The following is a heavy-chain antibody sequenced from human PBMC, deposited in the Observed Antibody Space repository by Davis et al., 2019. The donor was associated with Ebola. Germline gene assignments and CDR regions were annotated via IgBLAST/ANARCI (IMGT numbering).Heavy chain of an antibody. CDR1: GFTFSSYA. J-gene: IGHJ4*02. Sequence: ESLKISCAASGFTFSSYAMRWVLQAPGKGLEWVSAISGSGGSTYYADSVKGRFTISRDNSKNTLYLQMNSLRAEDTAVYYCARDSSSWYDVDDYWGQGTLVTVSS. V-gene: IGHV3-23*01. D-gene: IGHD6-13*01. CDR3: ARDSSSWYDVDDY. CDR2: ISGSGGST.